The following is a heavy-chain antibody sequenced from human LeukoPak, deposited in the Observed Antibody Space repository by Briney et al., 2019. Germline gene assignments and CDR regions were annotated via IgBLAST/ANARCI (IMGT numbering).Heavy chain of an antibody. V-gene: IGHV3-48*03. CDR3: ARNDVYGDSLPDY. D-gene: IGHD4-17*01. CDR1: GFTFSGHV. J-gene: IGHJ4*02. Sequence: GGSLRLSCVASGFTFSGHVMNWVRQAPGKGLEWLSNIITTGGTIYYADSAKGRFTISRDNSKNSLYLQMNSLRTEDTAIYYCARNDVYGDSLPDYWGQGTLVTVSS. CDR2: IITTGGTI.